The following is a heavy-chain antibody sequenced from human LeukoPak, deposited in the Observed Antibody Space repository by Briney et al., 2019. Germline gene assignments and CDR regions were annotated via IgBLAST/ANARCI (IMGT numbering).Heavy chain of an antibody. CDR2: ISHSGGST. CDR3: AKDTAREAVAGKAFDY. J-gene: IGHJ4*02. V-gene: IGHV3-23*01. D-gene: IGHD6-19*01. CDR1: GFTFSSYA. Sequence: GGSLRLSCAASGFTFSSYAMSWVRQAPRKGLEWVSAISHSGGSTYYADSVRGRFTISRDNAKNTLYLQMNSLTVEDTAVYYCAKDTAREAVAGKAFDYWGQGTLVTVSS.